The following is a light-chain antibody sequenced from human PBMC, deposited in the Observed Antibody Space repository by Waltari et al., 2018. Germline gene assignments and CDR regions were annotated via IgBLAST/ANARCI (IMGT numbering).Light chain of an antibody. CDR3: CSHAGSSTVV. J-gene: IGLJ2*01. Sequence: QSALTQPASVSGSPGQSITISCTGTSSDVGSHNLVSWYHQHPGKAPKLWIYEVSKRPSGVSNRFPGSKSGNTASLTISGLQAEDEADYYCCSHAGSSTVVFGGGTKLTVL. V-gene: IGLV2-23*02. CDR2: EVS. CDR1: SSDVGSHNL.